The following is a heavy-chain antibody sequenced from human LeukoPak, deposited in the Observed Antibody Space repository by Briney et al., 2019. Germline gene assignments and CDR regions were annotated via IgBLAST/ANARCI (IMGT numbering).Heavy chain of an antibody. J-gene: IGHJ3*02. Sequence: ASVKVSCKASGYTFTSYGISWVRQAPGQGLEWMGWISAYNGNTNYAQKLQGRVTITRDTSASTAYMELSSLRSEDTAVYYCARTRAVAISNDAFDIWGQGTMVTVSS. CDR2: ISAYNGNT. CDR3: ARTRAVAISNDAFDI. V-gene: IGHV1-18*01. CDR1: GYTFTSYG. D-gene: IGHD6-19*01.